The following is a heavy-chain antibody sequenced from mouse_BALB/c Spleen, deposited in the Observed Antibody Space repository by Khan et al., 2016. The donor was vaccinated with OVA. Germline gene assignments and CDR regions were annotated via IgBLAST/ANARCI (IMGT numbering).Heavy chain of an antibody. D-gene: IGHD1-1*01. J-gene: IGHJ3*01. V-gene: IGHV9-1*02. CDR1: GYTFTNFG. Sequence: QIQLVQSGPELKKPGETVKISCKASGYTFTNFGMNWVKQAPGKALKWMGWINTSTGEPTYADDFKGLFAFSLETSASTAYLQINNLKNEDMATYVCARGLNYYGSGFAYWGQGTLVTVSA. CDR3: ARGLNYYGSGFAY. CDR2: INTSTGEP.